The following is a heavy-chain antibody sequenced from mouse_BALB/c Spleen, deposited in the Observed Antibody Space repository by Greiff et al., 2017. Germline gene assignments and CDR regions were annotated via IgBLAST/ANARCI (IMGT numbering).Heavy chain of an antibody. V-gene: IGHV5-6-3*01. CDR3: ARLGDYDGVYFDY. J-gene: IGHJ2*01. D-gene: IGHD2-4*01. CDR2: INSNGGST. Sequence: EVKLVESGGGLVQPGGSLKLSCAASGFTFSSYGMSWVRQTPDKRLELVATINSNGGSTYYPDSVKGRFTISRDNAKNTLYLQMSSLKSEDTAMYYCARLGDYDGVYFDYWGQGTTLTVSS. CDR1: GFTFSSYG.